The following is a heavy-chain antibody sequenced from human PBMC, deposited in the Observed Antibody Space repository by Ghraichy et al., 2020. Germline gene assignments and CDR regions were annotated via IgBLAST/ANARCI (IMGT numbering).Heavy chain of an antibody. CDR1: GFTFTKNW. CDR2: INEDGSEE. Sequence: LTCAASGFTFTKNWMSWARQAPGKGLEWVANINEDGSEEHYVDSLKGRFTISRDNAKNSLYLQMNSLRVEDTAVYYCARDPYSSSEGYGMDVWGQGTTVTVSS. J-gene: IGHJ6*02. V-gene: IGHV3-7*04. CDR3: ARDPYSSSEGYGMDV. D-gene: IGHD6-13*01.